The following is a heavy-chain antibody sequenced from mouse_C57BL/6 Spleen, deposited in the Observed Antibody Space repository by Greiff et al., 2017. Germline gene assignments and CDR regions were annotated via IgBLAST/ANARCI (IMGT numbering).Heavy chain of an antibody. V-gene: IGHV5-17*01. Sequence: DVHLVESGGGLVKPGGSLKLSCAASGFTFSDYGMHWVRQAPEKGLEWVAYISSGSSTIYYAGTVKGRFTISRDNAKKTLFLQMTSLRSEDSAMYYCARHVRGYFDVWGTGTTVTVSS. CDR2: ISSGSSTI. CDR1: GFTFSDYG. CDR3: ARHVRGYFDV. J-gene: IGHJ1*03.